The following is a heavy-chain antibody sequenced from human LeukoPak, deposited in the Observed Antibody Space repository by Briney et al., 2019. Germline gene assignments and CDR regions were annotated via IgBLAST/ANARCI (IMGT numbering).Heavy chain of an antibody. D-gene: IGHD2-15*01. V-gene: IGHV4-39*07. CDR1: GGSISSSSYY. CDR2: IYYSGST. Sequence: SETLSLTCTVSGGSISSSSYYWGWNRQPPGKGLEWIGSIYYSGSTYYNPSLKSRVTISVDTSKNQFSLKLSSVTAADTAVYYCASFYCSGGSCYQYYYYYYMDVWGKGTTVTISS. CDR3: ASFYCSGGSCYQYYYYYYMDV. J-gene: IGHJ6*03.